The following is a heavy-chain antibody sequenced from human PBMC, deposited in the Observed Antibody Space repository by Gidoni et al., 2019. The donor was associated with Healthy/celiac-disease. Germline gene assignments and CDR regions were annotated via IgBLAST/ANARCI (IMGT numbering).Heavy chain of an antibody. D-gene: IGHD6-19*01. CDR2: ISSNGGST. J-gene: IGHJ4*02. V-gene: IGHV3-64D*06. CDR1: GFTFSSYA. Sequence: EVQLVESGGGLVQPGGSLRLSCSASGFTFSSYAMHWVRQAPGKGLEYVSAISSNGGSTYYADSVKGRFTISRDNSKNTLYLQMSSLRAEDTAVYYCGKDEVAVAGAFDYWGQGTLVTVSA. CDR3: GKDEVAVAGAFDY.